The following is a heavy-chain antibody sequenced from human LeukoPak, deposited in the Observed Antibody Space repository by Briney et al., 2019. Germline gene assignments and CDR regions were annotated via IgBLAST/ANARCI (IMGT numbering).Heavy chain of an antibody. Sequence: SETLSLTCAVYGGSFSGYYLGLIRQPPEKGLEWIGEINHSGSTNYNPSLKSRVTISVDTSKNQFSLKLSSVTAADTAVYYCARWGPIVAVPAAIHYMDVWGKGTTVTVSS. CDR3: ARWGPIVAVPAAIHYMDV. CDR1: GGSFSGYY. V-gene: IGHV4-34*01. CDR2: INHSGST. J-gene: IGHJ6*03. D-gene: IGHD2-2*02.